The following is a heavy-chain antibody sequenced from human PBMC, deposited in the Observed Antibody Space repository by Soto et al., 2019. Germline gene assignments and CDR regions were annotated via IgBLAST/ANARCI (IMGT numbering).Heavy chain of an antibody. V-gene: IGHV4-61*01. J-gene: IGHJ4*02. D-gene: IGHD4-4*01. CDR3: ATSQTTVTTDYFDY. CDR1: GGSVSSGSYY. Sequence: QVQLQESGPGLVKPSETLSLTCTVSGGSVSSGSYYWSWIRQPPGKGLEWIGYIYYSGSTNYNPSFKSRVPISVDTSKNQFSLKLSSVTAADTAVYYCATSQTTVTTDYFDYWGQGTLVTVSS. CDR2: IYYSGST.